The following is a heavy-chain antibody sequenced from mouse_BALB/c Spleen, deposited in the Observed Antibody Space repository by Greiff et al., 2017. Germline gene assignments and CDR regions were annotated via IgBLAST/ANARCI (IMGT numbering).Heavy chain of an antibody. CDR2: INPSSGYT. J-gene: IGHJ4*01. D-gene: IGHD2-14*01. V-gene: IGHV1-4*01. Sequence: QVQLQQSGAELARPGASVKMSCKASGYTFTSYTMHWVKQRHGQGLEWIGYINPSSGYTNYNQKFKDKATLTADKSSSTAYMQLSSLTSEDSAVYYCARTYRYDGAMDYWGQGTSVTVSS. CDR3: ARTYRYDGAMDY. CDR1: GYTFTSYT.